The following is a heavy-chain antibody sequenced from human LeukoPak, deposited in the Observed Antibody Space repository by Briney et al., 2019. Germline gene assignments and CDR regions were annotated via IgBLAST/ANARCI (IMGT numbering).Heavy chain of an antibody. V-gene: IGHV3-48*04. CDR2: ISSSSSTI. CDR3: ARDSTWGRQWGYYFDY. J-gene: IGHJ4*02. CDR1: GFTFSSYS. D-gene: IGHD6-19*01. Sequence: GGSLRLSCAASGFTFSSYSMNWVRQAPGKGLEWVSYISSSSSTIYYADSVKGRFTISRDNAKNSLYLQMNSLRAEDTAVYYCARDSTWGRQWGYYFDYWGQGTLVTVSS.